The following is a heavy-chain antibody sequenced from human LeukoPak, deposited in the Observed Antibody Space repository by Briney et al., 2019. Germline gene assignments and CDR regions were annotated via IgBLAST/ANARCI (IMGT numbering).Heavy chain of an antibody. V-gene: IGHV3-7*01. J-gene: IGHJ6*02. CDR1: GFTFSSCW. CDR2: IRQDGSDK. D-gene: IGHD3-3*01. CDR3: ARVEGSNYYYGMDV. Sequence: GGSLRLSCAASGFTFSSCWMSWVRQAPGKGLEWVANIRQDGSDKYYVDSVKGRFTISRDNAKNSLYLQMNSLRAEDTAIYYCARVEGSNYYYGMDVWGQGTTVTVSS.